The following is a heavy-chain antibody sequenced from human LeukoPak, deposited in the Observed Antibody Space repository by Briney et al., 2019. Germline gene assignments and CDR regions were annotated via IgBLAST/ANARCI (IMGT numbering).Heavy chain of an antibody. CDR1: GYTFTSYD. J-gene: IGHJ4*02. V-gene: IGHV1-8*01. D-gene: IGHD6-13*01. CDR2: MDPNSGNT. CDR3: ASTPLAAAGTGFDY. Sequence: ASVKVSCKASGYTFTSYDINWVRQATGQGLEWMGWMDPNSGNTGYAQKFQGRVTMTRNTSISTAYMELSSLRSEDTAVYYCASTPLAAAGTGFDYWGQGTLVTVSS.